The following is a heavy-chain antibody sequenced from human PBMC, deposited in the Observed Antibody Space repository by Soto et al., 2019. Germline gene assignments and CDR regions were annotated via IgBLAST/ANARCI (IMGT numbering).Heavy chain of an antibody. CDR3: AVPKWELPNYYYGMDV. V-gene: IGHV1-69*13. CDR1: GGTFSSYA. D-gene: IGHD1-26*01. CDR2: IIPIFGTA. J-gene: IGHJ6*02. Sequence: EASVKVSCKASGGTFSSYAISWVRQAPGQGLEWMGGIIPIFGTANYAQKFQGRVTITADESTSTAYMELSSLRSEDTAVYYCAVPKWELPNYYYGMDVWGQGTTVTVSS.